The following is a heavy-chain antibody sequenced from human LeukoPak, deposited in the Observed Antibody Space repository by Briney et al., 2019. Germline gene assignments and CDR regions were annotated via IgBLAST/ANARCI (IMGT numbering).Heavy chain of an antibody. CDR1: GFTFSDYS. CDR3: ARDGPVVVQWDV. Sequence: GGSLRLSCAASGFTFSDYSMNWVRQAPGKGLEWVSYISSSSSYIYYADSVKGRFTISRDNAKNSLYLQMNSLRAEDTAVYYCARDGPVVVQWDVWGKGTTVTVSS. D-gene: IGHD3-22*01. V-gene: IGHV3-21*05. J-gene: IGHJ6*04. CDR2: ISSSSSYI.